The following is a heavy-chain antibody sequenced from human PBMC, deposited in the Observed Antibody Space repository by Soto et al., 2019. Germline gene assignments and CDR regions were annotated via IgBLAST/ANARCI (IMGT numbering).Heavy chain of an antibody. Sequence: QVQLVQSGAAVKKPGSSVKVSCKASGGTFSSYAISWVRQAHGQGLEGMGGMIPIFGKANYAQKFQGKVTITADESTSTAYMELSSLRSEDTAVYYCARESTVVTSVPFDPWGQGTLVTVSS. J-gene: IGHJ5*02. D-gene: IGHD2-21*02. V-gene: IGHV1-69*12. CDR3: ARESTVVTSVPFDP. CDR2: MIPIFGKA. CDR1: GGTFSSYA.